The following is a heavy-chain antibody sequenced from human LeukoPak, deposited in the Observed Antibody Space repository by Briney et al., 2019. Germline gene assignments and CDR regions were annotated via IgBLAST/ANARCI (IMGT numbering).Heavy chain of an antibody. J-gene: IGHJ4*02. Sequence: GASVKVSCKASGYTFTSYYMHWVRQAPGQGLEWMGIINPSGGSTSYAQKFQGRVTMTRDTSTSTVYMELSSLRSEDTAVCYCARVGGCSSTSCYRRSFDYWGQGTLVTVSS. CDR3: ARVGGCSSTSCYRRSFDY. CDR1: GYTFTSYY. V-gene: IGHV1-46*01. D-gene: IGHD2-2*01. CDR2: INPSGGST.